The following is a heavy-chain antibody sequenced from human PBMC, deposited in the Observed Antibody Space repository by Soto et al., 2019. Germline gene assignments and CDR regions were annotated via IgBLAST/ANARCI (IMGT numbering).Heavy chain of an antibody. CDR1: GGSISSSSYY. Sequence: QLQLQESGPGLVKPSETLSLTCTVSGGSISSSSYYWGWIRQPPGKGLEWIGSIYYSGSTYYNPSLKSRVTISVDTSKNQFSLKLSSVTAADTAVYYCARPEEGIAVAGPSYWYFDLWGRGTLVTVSS. D-gene: IGHD6-19*01. J-gene: IGHJ2*01. CDR3: ARPEEGIAVAGPSYWYFDL. CDR2: IYYSGST. V-gene: IGHV4-39*01.